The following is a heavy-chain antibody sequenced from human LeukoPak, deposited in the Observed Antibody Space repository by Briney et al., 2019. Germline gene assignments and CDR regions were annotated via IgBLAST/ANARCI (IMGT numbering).Heavy chain of an antibody. J-gene: IGHJ4*02. CDR1: GFTFSNYY. Sequence: GGSLRLSCAASGFTFSNYYMNWVRQAPGKGLEWISSISGTSSCIFYADSMKGRFTASRDNTKNLLFLQMNSLRAEDTAVYYCGRAGDYWGQGTLVTVSS. V-gene: IGHV3-21*06. CDR3: GRAGDY. D-gene: IGHD7-27*01. CDR2: ISGTSSCI.